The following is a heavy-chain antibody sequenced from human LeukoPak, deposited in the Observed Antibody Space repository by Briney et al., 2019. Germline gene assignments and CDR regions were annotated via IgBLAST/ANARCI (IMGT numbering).Heavy chain of an antibody. CDR1: GFTFSNYA. Sequence: GGSLRLSCAASGFTFSNYAMTWVRRAPGKGLEWVSGISGTGGGTYYADSVKGRFTISRDYSKNTLYLLMNSLRAEDTAVYYCAKVASSGSNSVPVTWGQGALVTVSS. D-gene: IGHD4/OR15-4a*01. CDR2: ISGTGGGT. CDR3: AKVASSGSNSVPVT. V-gene: IGHV3-23*01. J-gene: IGHJ5*02.